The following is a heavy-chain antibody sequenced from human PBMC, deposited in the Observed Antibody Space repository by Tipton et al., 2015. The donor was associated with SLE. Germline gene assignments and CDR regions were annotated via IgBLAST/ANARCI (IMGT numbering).Heavy chain of an antibody. V-gene: IGHV1-18*01. CDR2: ISGYNSNT. D-gene: IGHD6-13*01. CDR1: GYTFTNYG. Sequence: QLVQSGAEVKKPGASVKVSCKASGYTFTNYGISWVRQAPGHGLEWMGWISGYNSNTLYAQRLQDRVTLTTDTSTDTAHMELRSLRSDDTAVYYCARDSGAVYSSSWSDFWGQGTLVTVSS. J-gene: IGHJ4*02. CDR3: ARDSGAVYSSSWSDF.